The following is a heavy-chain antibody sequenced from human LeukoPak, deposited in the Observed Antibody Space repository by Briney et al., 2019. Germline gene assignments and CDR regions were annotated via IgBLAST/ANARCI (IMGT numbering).Heavy chain of an antibody. CDR1: AFSFSGYW. CDR2: IRQDGSVK. Sequence: PGGSLRLSCEASAFSFSGYWMNWVRQAPGKGLEWVANIRQDGSVKNYVDSVKGRFTISRDNVRNSLYLQMNSLRVEDTAVYYCARDPVGAPYYDSWGQGTLVSVSS. CDR3: ARDPVGAPYYDS. J-gene: IGHJ4*02. D-gene: IGHD1-26*01. V-gene: IGHV3-7*01.